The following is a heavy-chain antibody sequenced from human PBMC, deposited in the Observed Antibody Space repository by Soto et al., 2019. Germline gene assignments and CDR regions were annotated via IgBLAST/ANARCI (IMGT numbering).Heavy chain of an antibody. CDR3: GRKPQVAGTE. D-gene: IGHD6-19*01. CDR2: IYYTGST. CDR1: GGSIGSNNYY. J-gene: IGHJ4*02. Sequence: PSQTLSLTCTVSGGSIGSNNYYWAWIRQPPGKGLEWIGSIYYTGSTYYNPSLRSRVSISVDTSKNQFSLNLNSVTAADTAQYYCGRKPQVAGTEGAQGTLVT. V-gene: IGHV4-39*01.